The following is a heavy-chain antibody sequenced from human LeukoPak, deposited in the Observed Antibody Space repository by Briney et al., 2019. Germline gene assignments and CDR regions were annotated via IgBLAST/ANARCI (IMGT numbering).Heavy chain of an antibody. D-gene: IGHD3-22*01. V-gene: IGHV1-2*02. CDR1: GYTFTSYY. Sequence: GASVKVSCKASGYTFTSYYMHWVRQAPGQGLEWMGWINPNSGGTNYAQKFQGRVTMTRDTSISTAYMELSRLRSDDTAVYYCARVHITMSTWGNFDYWGQGTLVTVSS. CDR3: ARVHITMSTWGNFDY. CDR2: INPNSGGT. J-gene: IGHJ4*02.